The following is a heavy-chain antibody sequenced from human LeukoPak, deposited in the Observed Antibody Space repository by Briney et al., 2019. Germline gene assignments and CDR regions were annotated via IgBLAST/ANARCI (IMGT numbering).Heavy chain of an antibody. V-gene: IGHV1-2*02. D-gene: IGHD2-15*01. J-gene: IGHJ5*02. CDR3: ARDPGYCSGGSCQNWFDP. Sequence: ASVKVSCKASGYTFTGYYMHWVRQAPGQGLEWMGWINPNSGGTNYAQKFQGRVTMTRDTSISTAYMELSRLRADDTAVYYCARDPGYCSGGSCQNWFDPWGQGTLVTVSS. CDR2: INPNSGGT. CDR1: GYTFTGYY.